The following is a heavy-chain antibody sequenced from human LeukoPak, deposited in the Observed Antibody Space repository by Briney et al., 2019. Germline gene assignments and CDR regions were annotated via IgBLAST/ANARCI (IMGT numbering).Heavy chain of an antibody. Sequence: SETLSLTCSVSGGPISSGGYYGSWIRQHPGMGLEWIGHVYHSGTTNYNPSLKSRVTISADTSKNQFSLKLNSVTAADTAVYFCARWAVRGVVNFDYWGQGIRVTVSS. CDR1: GGPISSGGYY. CDR3: ARWAVRGVVNFDY. CDR2: VYHSGTT. V-gene: IGHV4-31*03. J-gene: IGHJ4*02. D-gene: IGHD3-10*01.